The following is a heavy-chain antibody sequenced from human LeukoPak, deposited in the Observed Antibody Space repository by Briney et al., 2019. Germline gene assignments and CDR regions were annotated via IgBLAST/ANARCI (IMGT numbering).Heavy chain of an antibody. CDR1: GFTFSSYA. CDR2: ISYDGSNK. Sequence: GGSLRLSCAASGFTFSSYAMHWVRQAPGKGLEWVAVISYDGSNKYYADSVKGRFTISRDNSKNTLYLQMNSLRAEDTAVYYCARNLYGYGPFDYWGQGTLVTVSS. CDR3: ARNLYGYGPFDY. V-gene: IGHV3-30-3*01. D-gene: IGHD5-18*01. J-gene: IGHJ4*02.